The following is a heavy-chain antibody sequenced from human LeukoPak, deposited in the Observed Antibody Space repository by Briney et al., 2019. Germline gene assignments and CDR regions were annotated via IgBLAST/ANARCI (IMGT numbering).Heavy chain of an antibody. CDR1: GFSFSNFA. V-gene: IGHV3-23*01. D-gene: IGHD2-2*01. CDR2: ISYSGGST. J-gene: IGHJ4*02. Sequence: AGGSLRLSCAASGFSFSNFAMTWVRQAPGKGLEWVSGISYSGGSTYYADSVKGRFTISRDNSKNTLYLQMNSLRAEDTAVYYCAKNPPFQGVVVPAAHVGYWGQGTLVTVSS. CDR3: AKNPPFQGVVVPAAHVGY.